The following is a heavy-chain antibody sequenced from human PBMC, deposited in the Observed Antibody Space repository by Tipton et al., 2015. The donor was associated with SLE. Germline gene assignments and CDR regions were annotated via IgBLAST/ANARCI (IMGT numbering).Heavy chain of an antibody. CDR2: ISGSGGST. J-gene: IGHJ4*02. Sequence: SLRLSCAASGFTFSSYAMSWVRQAPGKGLEWVSAISGSGGSTYYADSVKGRFTISRDNSKNTLYLQMNSLRAEDTAVYYCAKVSGFTIFGVVIEYYFDYWGQGTLVTVSS. D-gene: IGHD3-3*01. V-gene: IGHV3-23*01. CDR3: AKVSGFTIFGVVIEYYFDY. CDR1: GFTFSSYA.